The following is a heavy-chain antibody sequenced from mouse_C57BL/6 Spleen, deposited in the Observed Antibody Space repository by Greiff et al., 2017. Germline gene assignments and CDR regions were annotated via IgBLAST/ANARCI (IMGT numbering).Heavy chain of an antibody. D-gene: IGHD1-2*01. CDR1: GYTFTSYG. J-gene: IGHJ3*01. Sequence: VKLMESGAELARPGASVKLSCKASGYTFTSYGISWVKQRTGQGLEWIGEIYPRSGNTYYNEKFKGKATLTADKSSSTAYMELRSLTSEDSAVYFCARSDGFAYWGQGTLVTVSA. V-gene: IGHV1-81*01. CDR3: ARSDGFAY. CDR2: IYPRSGNT.